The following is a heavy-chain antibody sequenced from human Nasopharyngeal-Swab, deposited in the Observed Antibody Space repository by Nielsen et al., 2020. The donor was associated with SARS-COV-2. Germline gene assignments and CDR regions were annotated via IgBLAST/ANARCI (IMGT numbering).Heavy chain of an antibody. CDR2: IYSGGST. J-gene: IGHJ3*02. CDR3: ARSRGRDGYNYAFDI. V-gene: IGHV3-53*01. D-gene: IGHD5-24*01. Sequence: VRQAPGEGLDWVSVIYSGGSTYYADSVKSRFTISRDNSKNTLYLQMNSLRAEDTAVYYCARSRGRDGYNYAFDIWGQGTMVTVSS.